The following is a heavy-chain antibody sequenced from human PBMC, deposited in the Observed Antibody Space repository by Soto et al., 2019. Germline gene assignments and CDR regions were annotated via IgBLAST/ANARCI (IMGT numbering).Heavy chain of an antibody. V-gene: IGHV3-23*01. CDR1: GFTFSSYA. Sequence: PXESLRLSCAASGFTFSSYAMSWVRQAPGKGLEWVSAISGSGGSTYYADSVKGRFTISRDNSKNTLYLQMNSLRAEDTAVYYCAKDQGRVFYYYYYGMDVWGQGTMVTVSS. D-gene: IGHD6-6*01. CDR3: AKDQGRVFYYYYYGMDV. CDR2: ISGSGGST. J-gene: IGHJ6*02.